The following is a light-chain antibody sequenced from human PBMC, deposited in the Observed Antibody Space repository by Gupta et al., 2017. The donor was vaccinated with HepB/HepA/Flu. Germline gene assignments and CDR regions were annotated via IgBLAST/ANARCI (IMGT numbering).Light chain of an antibody. CDR3: CSYAGNYTVI. CDR2: DVR. J-gene: IGLJ2*01. V-gene: IGLV2-11*01. Sequence: QSALTQPRSVSGSPGQSVTISCTGTSSDVGGYNSVSWYQQPPGKAPELMIYDVRRRPSGVPELCAGSKAGTKAFPTTSGLHAEDEAYYYCCSYAGNYTVIFGGGTKLTVL. CDR1: SSDVGGYNS.